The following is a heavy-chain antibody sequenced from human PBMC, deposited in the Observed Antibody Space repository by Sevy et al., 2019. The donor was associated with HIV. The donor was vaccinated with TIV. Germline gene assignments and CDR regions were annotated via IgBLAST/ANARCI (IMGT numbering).Heavy chain of an antibody. CDR1: GFTFSSYD. D-gene: IGHD3-10*01. CDR3: TRNGGAFDKGFDP. V-gene: IGHV3-48*03. J-gene: IGHJ5*02. Sequence: GGSLRLSCTASGFTFSSYDMNWVRQAPGKGLEWVSKISSSGSSIYYADSVKGRFTISRDNAKNSLNLQMNSLRAEDTAVYYCTRNGGAFDKGFDPWGHGTLVTVSS. CDR2: ISSSGSSI.